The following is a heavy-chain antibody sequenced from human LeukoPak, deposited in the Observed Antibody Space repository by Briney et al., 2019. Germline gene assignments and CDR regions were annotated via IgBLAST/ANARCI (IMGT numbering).Heavy chain of an antibody. J-gene: IGHJ3*02. V-gene: IGHV1-69*13. CDR2: IIPIFGTA. D-gene: IGHD5-24*01. CDR1: GGTFSSYA. Sequence: ASVKVSRKASGGTFSSYAISWVRQAPGQGLEWMGGIIPIFGTANYAQKFQGRVTITADESTSTAYMELSSLRSEDTAVYYCARGRDGYNDAFDIWGQGTMVTVSS. CDR3: ARGRDGYNDAFDI.